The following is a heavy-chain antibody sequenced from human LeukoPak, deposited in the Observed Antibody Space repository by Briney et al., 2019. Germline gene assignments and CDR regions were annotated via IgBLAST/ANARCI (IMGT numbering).Heavy chain of an antibody. V-gene: IGHV4-39*07. D-gene: IGHD2-15*01. Sequence: PSETLSLTCTVSGGSISSSSYYWGWIRQPPGKGLEWIGSIYHSGSTNYNPSLKSRVTISVDKSKNQFSLKLSSVTAADTAVYYCARLGVVVAATVIPWAFDIWGQGTMVTVSS. CDR2: IYHSGST. CDR3: ARLGVVVAATVIPWAFDI. J-gene: IGHJ3*02. CDR1: GGSISSSSYY.